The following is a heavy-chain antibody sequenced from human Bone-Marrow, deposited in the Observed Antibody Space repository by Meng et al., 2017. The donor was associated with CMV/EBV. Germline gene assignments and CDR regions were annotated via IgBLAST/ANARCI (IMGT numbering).Heavy chain of an antibody. CDR3: VGVPASNGFDP. D-gene: IGHD2-2*01. CDR1: GGTISSYT. Sequence: SVKVSCKASGGTISSYTISWLRQAPGQGLEWMGRIIPILGIANYAQKFQGRVKITADKSTSTAYMVLSSMRSEDTAVYYCVGVPASNGFDPWGQGTLVTVSS. J-gene: IGHJ5*02. CDR2: IIPILGIA. V-gene: IGHV1-69*02.